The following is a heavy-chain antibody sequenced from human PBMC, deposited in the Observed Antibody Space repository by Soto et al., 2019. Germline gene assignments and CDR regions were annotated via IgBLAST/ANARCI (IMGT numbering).Heavy chain of an antibody. V-gene: IGHV3-9*01. CDR3: ATLTGTTMEGMDV. J-gene: IGHJ6*02. CDR2: ISWNSGSI. CDR1: GFTFDDYA. Sequence: SLRLSCAASGFTFDDYAMHWVRQAPGKGLEWVSGISWNSGSIGYADSVKGRFTISRDNAKNSLYLQMNSLRAEDTALYYCATLTGTTMEGMDVWGQGXTVTVSS. D-gene: IGHD1-7*01.